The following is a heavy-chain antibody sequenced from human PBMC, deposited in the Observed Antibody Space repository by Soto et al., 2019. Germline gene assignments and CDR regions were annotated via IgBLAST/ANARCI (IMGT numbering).Heavy chain of an antibody. Sequence: QVQLQESGPGLVRPSGTLSLTCAVSGDSIRSGNWWSWVRQAPQKGLEWLGEIYHSGTTMYNPSLKTRLNISVDKSKNQFSLTLISVTAADTGVYYCASNRELGPGNLYYDYWGHGTLVAVSS. J-gene: IGHJ4*01. CDR1: GDSIRSGNW. CDR2: IYHSGTT. D-gene: IGHD1-1*01. CDR3: ASNRELGPGNLYYDY. V-gene: IGHV4-4*02.